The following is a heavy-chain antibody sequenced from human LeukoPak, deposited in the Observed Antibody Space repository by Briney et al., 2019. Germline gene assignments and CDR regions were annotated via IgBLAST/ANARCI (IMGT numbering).Heavy chain of an antibody. J-gene: IGHJ4*02. CDR1: GFTFSSYA. CDR3: ARGIAAAGTPANDY. CDR2: ISYDGSNK. D-gene: IGHD6-13*01. Sequence: GRSLRLSCAASGFTFSSYAMHWVRQAPGKGLEWVAVISYDGSNKYYADSVKGRFTISRDNSKNTLYLQMNSLRAEDTAVYYCARGIAAAGTPANDYWGQGTLVTVSS. V-gene: IGHV3-30-3*01.